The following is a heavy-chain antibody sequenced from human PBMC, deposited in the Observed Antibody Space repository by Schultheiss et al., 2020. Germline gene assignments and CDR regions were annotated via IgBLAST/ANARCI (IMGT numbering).Heavy chain of an antibody. CDR3: ARGTTPYHFDY. Sequence: SQTLSLTCAVYGGSFSGYYWSWIRQPPGKGLEWIGEINHSGSTNYNPSLKSRVTISVDTSKNQFSLKLSSVTAADTAVCYCARGTTPYHFDYWGQGTLVTVSS. CDR2: INHSGST. J-gene: IGHJ4*02. CDR1: GGSFSGYY. D-gene: IGHD4-17*01. V-gene: IGHV4-34*01.